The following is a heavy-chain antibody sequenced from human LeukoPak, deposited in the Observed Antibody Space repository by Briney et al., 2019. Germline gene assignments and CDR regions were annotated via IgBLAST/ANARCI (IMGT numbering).Heavy chain of an antibody. J-gene: IGHJ4*02. CDR3: ARGRNLVAISGYFDY. V-gene: IGHV3-30-3*01. D-gene: IGHD3-22*01. CDR1: GFIFSSYA. CDR2: ISYDGDNK. Sequence: GGSLRLSCAASGFIFSSYAIHWVRQAPGKGLEWVATISYDGDNKYYADSAKGRFTISRDNSKNTLYLQMNSLRPEDTAVYYCARGRNLVAISGYFDYWGQGTLVTVSS.